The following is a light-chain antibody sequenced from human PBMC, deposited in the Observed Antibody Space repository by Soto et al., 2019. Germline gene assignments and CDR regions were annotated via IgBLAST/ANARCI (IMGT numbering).Light chain of an antibody. Sequence: DIQMTQSPSSVSASVGDRVTITCRASQAISYWLAWYQQKPGKAPKVLIYDASSLQGGVPSRFSGSGSGTDCTLTISSLQPEDSATYYCQQAHSFPLTFGGGTKVEIK. CDR2: DAS. J-gene: IGKJ4*01. V-gene: IGKV1D-12*01. CDR1: QAISYW. CDR3: QQAHSFPLT.